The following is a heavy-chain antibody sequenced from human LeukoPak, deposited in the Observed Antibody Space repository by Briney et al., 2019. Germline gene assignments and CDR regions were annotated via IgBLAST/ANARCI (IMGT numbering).Heavy chain of an antibody. CDR2: ISSSSSST. CDR1: GGSISSSS. V-gene: IGHV3-11*06. Sequence: LSLTCTVSGGSISSSSYYWGWLRQPPGTGLEWVSDISSSSSSTYYADSVKGRFTISRDNAKKSLYLQMNSLRAEDTALYYCAFWAGTAAGFNGPFDYWGQGTLVTVSS. D-gene: IGHD6-13*01. CDR3: AFWAGTAAGFNGPFDY. J-gene: IGHJ4*02.